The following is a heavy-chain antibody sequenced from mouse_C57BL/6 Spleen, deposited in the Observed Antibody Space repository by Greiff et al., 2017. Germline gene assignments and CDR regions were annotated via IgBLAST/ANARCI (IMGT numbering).Heavy chain of an antibody. D-gene: IGHD3-3*01. Sequence: VQGVESGPELVKPGASVKISCKASGYTFTDYYINWVKQRPGQGLEWIGWIFPGSGSTYYNEKFKGKATLTVDKSSSTAYILLSSLTSEDSAVYFCARRGTPYWYFDVWGTGTTVTVSS. V-gene: IGHV1-75*01. J-gene: IGHJ1*02. CDR2: IFPGSGST. CDR3: ARRGTPYWYFDV. CDR1: GYTFTDYY.